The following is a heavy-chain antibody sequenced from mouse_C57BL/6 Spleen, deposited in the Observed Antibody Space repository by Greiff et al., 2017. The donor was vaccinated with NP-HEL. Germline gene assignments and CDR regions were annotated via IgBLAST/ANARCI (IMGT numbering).Heavy chain of an antibody. D-gene: IGHD1-1*01. CDR1: GFTFSSYA. V-gene: IGHV5-4*03. J-gene: IGHJ2*01. CDR2: ISDGGSYT. Sequence: EVKVVESGGGLVKPGGSLKLSCAASGFTFSSYAMSWVRQTPEKRLEWVATISDGGSYTYYPDNVKGRFTISRDNAKNNLYLQMSHLKSEDTAMYYCARNSLYYYGSSYGGYFDYWGQGTTLTVSS. CDR3: ARNSLYYYGSSYGGYFDY.